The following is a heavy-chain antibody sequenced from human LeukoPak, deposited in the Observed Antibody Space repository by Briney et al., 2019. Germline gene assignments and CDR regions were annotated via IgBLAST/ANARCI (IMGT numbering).Heavy chain of an antibody. CDR1: GFTFSRYD. CDR3: ARDSPYGGYFDL. Sequence: GGSLRLSCAASGFTFSRYDMSWVRQAPGKGLEWVSYISSSGSTIYYADSVKGRFTISRDNAKNSLYLQMNSLRAEDTAVYYCARDSPYGGYFDLWGRGTLVTVSS. D-gene: IGHD4-17*01. V-gene: IGHV3-48*03. J-gene: IGHJ2*01. CDR2: ISSSGSTI.